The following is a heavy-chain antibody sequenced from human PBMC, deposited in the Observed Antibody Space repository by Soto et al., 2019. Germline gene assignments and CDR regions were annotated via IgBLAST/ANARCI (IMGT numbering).Heavy chain of an antibody. CDR2: ISATGGST. J-gene: IGHJ4*02. D-gene: IGHD5-12*01. CDR1: GFTFTNYV. Sequence: EVLLLESGGGLVQPGGSLRLSCAASGFTFTNYVMTWVRQAPGKGLEWVSAISATGGSTYYADSVKGRFTISRDNSRNTLYLQTNSLRADDTAVYYCATWPGPFDCWGQGNLVTVSS. V-gene: IGHV3-23*01. CDR3: ATWPGPFDC.